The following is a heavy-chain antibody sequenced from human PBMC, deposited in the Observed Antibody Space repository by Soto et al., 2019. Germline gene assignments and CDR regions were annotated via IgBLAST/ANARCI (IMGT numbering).Heavy chain of an antibody. J-gene: IGHJ4*02. D-gene: IGHD6-19*01. CDR2: ISYDGTNK. CDR1: GFTFITYP. Sequence: GGSLRLSFSASGFTFITYPIHWVRQAPGKGLEWVAVISYDGTNKYYADSVKGRFTISRDISKNTMYLQMNSLRLEDTAVYYCAREYSGSGWYGTGDYWGPGTLVTVSS. CDR3: AREYSGSGWYGTGDY. V-gene: IGHV3-30-3*01.